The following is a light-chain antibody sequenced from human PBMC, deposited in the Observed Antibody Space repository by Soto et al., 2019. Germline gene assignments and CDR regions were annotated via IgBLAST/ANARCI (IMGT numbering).Light chain of an antibody. Sequence: IVLTRSPATRSLSPGERATLSFRASQSVSSYLAWYQQKPGQAPRLLIYDASNRATGIPARFSGSGSGTDFTLTISSLEPEDFAVYYCQQRSNWPPTFGQGTRLE. CDR1: QSVSSY. CDR2: DAS. V-gene: IGKV3-11*01. CDR3: QQRSNWPPT. J-gene: IGKJ5*01.